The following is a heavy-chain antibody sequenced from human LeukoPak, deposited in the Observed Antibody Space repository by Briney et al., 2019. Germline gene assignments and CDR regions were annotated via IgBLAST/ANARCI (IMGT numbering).Heavy chain of an antibody. CDR2: MNPNSGNT. J-gene: IGHJ4*02. D-gene: IGHD5-24*01. CDR1: GYTFSSYD. Sequence: GASVKVSCKASGYTFSSYDINWVRQATGQGLEYMGWMNPNSGNTGYAQKFQGRVTITRNTSISTASMELSSLRSEDTAVYYCARDVEMATMVFDYWGQGTLVTVSS. CDR3: ARDVEMATMVFDY. V-gene: IGHV1-8*03.